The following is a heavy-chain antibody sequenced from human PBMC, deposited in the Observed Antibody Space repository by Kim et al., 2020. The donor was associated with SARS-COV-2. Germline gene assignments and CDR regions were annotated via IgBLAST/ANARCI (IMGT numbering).Heavy chain of an antibody. CDR2: INHSGST. V-gene: IGHV4-34*01. D-gene: IGHD3-10*01. J-gene: IGHJ6*02. CDR3: ARGQGGYGSGSYYYYYYGMDV. CDR1: GGSFSGYY. Sequence: SETLSLTCAVYGGSFSGYYWSWIRQPPGKGLEWIGEINHSGSTNYNPSLKSRVTISVDTSKNQFSMKLSSVAAADTAVYYCARGQGGYGSGSYYYYYYGMDVWGQGTTVTVSS.